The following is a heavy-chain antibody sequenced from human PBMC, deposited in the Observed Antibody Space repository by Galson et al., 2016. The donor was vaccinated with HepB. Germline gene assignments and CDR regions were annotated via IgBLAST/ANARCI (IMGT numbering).Heavy chain of an antibody. Sequence: SLRLSCATSGFTFSRYGIHWVRQAPGKGLEWVAVISYDGSNKYYADSVKGRFTISRDNAKNSLYLEMNSLRDEDTAVYYCARDDYFRLGYWGQGTLVTVSS. CDR3: ARDDYFRLGY. V-gene: IGHV3-30*03. CDR1: GFTFSRYG. CDR2: ISYDGSNK. J-gene: IGHJ4*02. D-gene: IGHD3-16*01.